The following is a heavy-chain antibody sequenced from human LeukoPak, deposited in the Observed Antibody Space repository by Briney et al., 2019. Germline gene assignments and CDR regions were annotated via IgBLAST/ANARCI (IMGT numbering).Heavy chain of an antibody. V-gene: IGHV1-18*04. CDR2: ISAYNGNT. J-gene: IGHJ4*02. CDR3: ARDGYHDYYGSGSYFDY. D-gene: IGHD3-10*01. CDR1: GYTFTGYY. Sequence: ASVKVSCKASGYTFTGYYMHWVRQAPGQGLEWMGWISAYNGNTNYAQKLQGRVTMTTDTSTSTAYMELRSLRSDDTAVYYCARDGYHDYYGSGSYFDYWGQGTLVTVSS.